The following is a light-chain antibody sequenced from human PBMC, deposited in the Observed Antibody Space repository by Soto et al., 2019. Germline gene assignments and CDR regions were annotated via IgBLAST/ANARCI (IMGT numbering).Light chain of an antibody. V-gene: IGKV1-5*03. CDR2: KAS. Sequence: DIQMTQSPSTLSASVGDRVTITCRASQSISSWLAWFQQKPGKAPKLLIYKASSLEGGVPSRFSGSGSGTEFTLTISSLQPDDFATYYCQQYNSYSPRTFGQGTKLEIK. J-gene: IGKJ2*01. CDR1: QSISSW. CDR3: QQYNSYSPRT.